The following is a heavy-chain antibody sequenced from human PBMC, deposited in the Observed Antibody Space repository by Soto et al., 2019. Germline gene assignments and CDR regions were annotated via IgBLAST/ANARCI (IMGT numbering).Heavy chain of an antibody. Sequence: QVQLVESGGGVVQPGRSLRLSCAASGFTFSSYGMHWVRQAPGKGLEWVADIWYDGSNKYYADSVKGRFTISRDNSKNTLNLKMNSQRAEDTAVYYCAREQGSYYGSGSYYTPRGFDYWGQGTLVTVSS. D-gene: IGHD3-10*01. V-gene: IGHV3-33*01. J-gene: IGHJ4*02. CDR2: IWYDGSNK. CDR1: GFTFSSYG. CDR3: AREQGSYYGSGSYYTPRGFDY.